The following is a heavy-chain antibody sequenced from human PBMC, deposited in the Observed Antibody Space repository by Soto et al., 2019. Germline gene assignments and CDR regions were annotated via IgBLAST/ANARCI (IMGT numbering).Heavy chain of an antibody. CDR3: AKTPLDSPYYYYGMDV. CDR1: GFTFSSYG. J-gene: IGHJ6*02. D-gene: IGHD3-16*02. CDR2: ISYDGSNK. V-gene: IGHV3-30*18. Sequence: GGSLRLSCAASGFTFSSYGMHWVRQAPGKGLEWVAVISYDGSNKYYADSVKGRFTISRDNSKNTLYLQMNSLRAEDAAVYYCAKTPLDSPYYYYGMDVWGQGTTVTVSS.